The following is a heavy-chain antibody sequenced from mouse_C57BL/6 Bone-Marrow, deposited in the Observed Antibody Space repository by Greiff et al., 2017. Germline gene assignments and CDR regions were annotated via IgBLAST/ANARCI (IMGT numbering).Heavy chain of an antibody. D-gene: IGHD3-1*01. CDR2: IDPSDSYT. CDR3: AREGLRGFAY. V-gene: IGHV1-50*01. Sequence: QVQLKQPGAELVKPGASVKLSCKASGYTFTSYWMQWVKQRPGQGLEWIGEIDPSDSYTNYNKKFKGKATLTVDTSSSTAYMQLSSLTSEDSAVYYCAREGLRGFAYWGQGTLVTVSA. CDR1: GYTFTSYW. J-gene: IGHJ3*01.